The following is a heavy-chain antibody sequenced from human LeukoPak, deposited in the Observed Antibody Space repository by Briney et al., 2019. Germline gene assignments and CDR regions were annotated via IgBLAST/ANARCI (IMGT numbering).Heavy chain of an antibody. V-gene: IGHV3-7*01. CDR3: ATSPGGQWLVYLDY. D-gene: IGHD6-19*01. CDR1: GFTFSNYR. J-gene: IGHJ4*02. Sequence: GGSLRLTCTGSGFTFSNYRMNWVRQAPGKGLEWVAKIKQDGSEINYVNSVKGRFTISRDNAKNSLYLQMNSLRAEDTAVYYCATSPGGQWLVYLDYWGQGTLVTVSS. CDR2: IKQDGSEI.